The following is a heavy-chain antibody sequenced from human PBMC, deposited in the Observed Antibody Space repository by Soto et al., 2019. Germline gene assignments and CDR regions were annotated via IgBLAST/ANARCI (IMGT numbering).Heavy chain of an antibody. CDR2: ISGSGGST. V-gene: IGHV3-23*01. CDR1: GFTFSSYA. CDR3: AKDPFSSGWYPYYGMDV. J-gene: IGHJ6*02. D-gene: IGHD6-19*01. Sequence: GGSLRLSCAASGFTFSSYAMSWVRQAPGKGLEWVSGISGSGGSTYADSVEGRFTISRDNSKNTLYLQMNSLRAEDTAVYYCAKDPFSSGWYPYYGMDVWGQGTTVTVSS.